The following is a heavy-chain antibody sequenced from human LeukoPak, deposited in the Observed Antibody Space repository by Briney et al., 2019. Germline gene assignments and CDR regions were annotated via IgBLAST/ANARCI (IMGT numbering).Heavy chain of an antibody. CDR2: IYYSGST. CDR3: ATRGSAYSSGWYPYYFDY. CDR1: VGSISISSYY. Sequence: SETLSLTCTVSVGSISISSYYWGWIRQPPGKGLKWIGSIYYSGSTYYNPSLKSRVTISVDTSKNQFSLKLSSVTAADTAVYYCATRGSAYSSGWYPYYFDYWGQGTLVTVSS. D-gene: IGHD6-19*01. J-gene: IGHJ4*02. V-gene: IGHV4-39*01.